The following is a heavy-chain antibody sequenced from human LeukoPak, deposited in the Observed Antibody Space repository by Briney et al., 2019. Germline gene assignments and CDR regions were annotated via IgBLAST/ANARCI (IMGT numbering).Heavy chain of an antibody. J-gene: IGHJ6*03. V-gene: IGHV3-7*03. CDR2: IKQDGSEK. Sequence: PGGSLRLSRAASGFIFSSYWMSWVRQAPGKGLEWVANIKQDGSEKYYVDSVKGRFTISRDNAKNSLYLQMNSLRAEDTAVYYCAAPPRGIDYYYYMDVWGKGTTVTVSS. CDR3: AAPPRGIDYYYYMDV. CDR1: GFIFSSYW. D-gene: IGHD2-15*01.